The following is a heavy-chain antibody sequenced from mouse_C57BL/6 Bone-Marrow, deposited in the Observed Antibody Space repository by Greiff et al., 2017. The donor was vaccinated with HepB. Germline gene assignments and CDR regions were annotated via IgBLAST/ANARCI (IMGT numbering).Heavy chain of an antibody. CDR3: TTPFAY. J-gene: IGHJ3*01. V-gene: IGHV1-15*01. CDR2: IDPETGGT. Sequence: VQLQQSGAELVRPGASVTLSCKASGYTFTDYEMHWVKQTPVHGLEWIGAIDPETGGTAYNQKFKGQAILTADKSSSTAYMELRSLTSEDSAVYYCTTPFAYWGQGTLVTVSA. CDR1: GYTFTDYE.